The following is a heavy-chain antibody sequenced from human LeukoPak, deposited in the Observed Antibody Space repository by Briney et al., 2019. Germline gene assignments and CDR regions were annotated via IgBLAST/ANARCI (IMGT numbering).Heavy chain of an antibody. Sequence: GGSLRLSCEASVAMYWVRQAPGQGLEWVAGINWNSDYIAYADSVKGRFTISRDNTKNVLYLQMNGLRAEDTAYYFCTKGRSEEMSTMSGSFASWGQGTLVTVST. CDR1: VA. J-gene: IGHJ4*02. D-gene: IGHD5-24*01. CDR2: INWNSDYI. CDR3: TKGRSEEMSTMSGSFAS. V-gene: IGHV3-9*01.